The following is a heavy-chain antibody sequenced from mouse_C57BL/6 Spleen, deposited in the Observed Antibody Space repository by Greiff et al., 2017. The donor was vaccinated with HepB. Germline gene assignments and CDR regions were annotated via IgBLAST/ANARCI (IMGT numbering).Heavy chain of an antibody. CDR3: ARGEWAYYFDY. Sequence: EVMLVESGGGLVKPGGSLKLSCAASGFTFSSYAMSWVRQTPEKRLEWVATISDGGSYTYYPDNVKGRFTISRDNAKNNLYLQMSHLKSEDTAMYYCARGEWAYYFDYWGQGTTLTVSS. CDR2: ISDGGSYT. D-gene: IGHD1-3*01. J-gene: IGHJ2*01. CDR1: GFTFSSYA. V-gene: IGHV5-4*03.